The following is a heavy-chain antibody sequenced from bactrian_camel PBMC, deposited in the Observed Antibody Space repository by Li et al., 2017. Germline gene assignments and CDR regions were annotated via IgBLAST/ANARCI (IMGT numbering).Heavy chain of an antibody. J-gene: IGHJ6*01. D-gene: IGHD6*01. CDR1: KFTFSSYY. CDR2: IYGDGSAT. V-gene: IGHV3-2*01. CDR3: ATVVVAPSGFGY. Sequence: VQLVESGGGLVQPGGSLRLSCAASKFTFSSYYMSWVRQAPGKGLEWVSSIYGDGSATYYADSVKGRFTISRGNAKNTVYLQMNSLKSEDTALYYCATVVVAPSGFGYWGQGTQVTVS.